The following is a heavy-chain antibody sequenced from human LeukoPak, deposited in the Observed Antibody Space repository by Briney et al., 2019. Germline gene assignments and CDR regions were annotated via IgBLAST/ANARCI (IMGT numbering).Heavy chain of an antibody. D-gene: IGHD3-22*01. CDR3: AKSSYYDTSGSYREYYFDY. J-gene: IGHJ4*02. Sequence: PGGSLRLSCEASGFTVSSTHMVWVRQAPGKGLEWVSAISGSGGSTYYADSVKGRFTISRDNSKNTLYLQMNSLRAEDTALYYCAKSSYYDTSGSYREYYFDYWGQGALVTVSS. CDR2: ISGSGGST. CDR1: GFTVSSTH. V-gene: IGHV3-23*01.